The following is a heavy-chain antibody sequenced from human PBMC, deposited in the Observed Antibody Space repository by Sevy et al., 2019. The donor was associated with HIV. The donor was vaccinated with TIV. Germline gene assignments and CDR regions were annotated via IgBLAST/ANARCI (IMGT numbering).Heavy chain of an antibody. D-gene: IGHD5-18*01. CDR3: SRDLRLRGYSYGCFDY. Sequence: ASVKVSCKASGYTFTGQYIHWVRQAPGQGLEWMGWINPNSGNTNYAQEFQGRVTMTRDTSISTPYMELSGLKSDDTAVYYCSRDLRLRGYSYGCFDYWGQGTLVTVSS. CDR2: INPNSGNT. J-gene: IGHJ4*02. V-gene: IGHV1-2*02. CDR1: GYTFTGQY.